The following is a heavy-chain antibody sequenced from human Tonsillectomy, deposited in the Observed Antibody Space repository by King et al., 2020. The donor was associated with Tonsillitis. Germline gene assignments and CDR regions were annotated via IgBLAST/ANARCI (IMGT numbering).Heavy chain of an antibody. Sequence: VQLVESGGGLVKPGGSLRLSCAASGFTFSSYSMNWVRQAPGKGLEWVSSISSSSSYIYYADSVKGRFTISRDNAKNSLYLQMNSLRAEDTAGYYCARDQRSSSWYGYWGQGTLVTVSS. CDR2: ISSSSSYI. D-gene: IGHD6-13*01. V-gene: IGHV3-21*01. CDR1: GFTFSSYS. J-gene: IGHJ4*02. CDR3: ARDQRSSSWYGY.